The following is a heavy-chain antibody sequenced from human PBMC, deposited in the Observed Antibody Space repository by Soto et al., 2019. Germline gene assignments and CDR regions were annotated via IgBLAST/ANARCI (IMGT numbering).Heavy chain of an antibody. CDR3: ASLYYYDSSGLVP. Sequence: GGSLRLSCAASGFDASVNYMNWVRQAPGKGLEWVSSISSSSSYIYYADSAKGRFTISRDNAKNSLYLQMNSLRAEDTAVYYCASLYYYDSSGLVPWGQGTLVTVSS. J-gene: IGHJ5*02. D-gene: IGHD3-22*01. CDR2: ISSSSSYI. CDR1: GFDASVNY. V-gene: IGHV3-21*01.